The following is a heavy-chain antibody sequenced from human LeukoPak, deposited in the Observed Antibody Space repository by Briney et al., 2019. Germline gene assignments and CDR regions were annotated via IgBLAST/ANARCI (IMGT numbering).Heavy chain of an antibody. J-gene: IGHJ4*02. D-gene: IGHD3-3*01. CDR3: ARLTIYDDTDY. Sequence: PGGSLRLSCTGSQLIFSKYGLNWVRQSPGKGLEWISSITRSGSNIDYADSVRGRFTISRDNAKNSLFLHMNSLRVEDTAAYYCARLTIYDDTDYWGQGTLVTVSS. CDR1: QLIFSKYG. CDR2: ITRSGSNI. V-gene: IGHV3-48*03.